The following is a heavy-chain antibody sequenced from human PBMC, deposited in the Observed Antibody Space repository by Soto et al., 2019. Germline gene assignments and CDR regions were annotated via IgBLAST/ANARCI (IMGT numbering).Heavy chain of an antibody. CDR2: ISSSSSYI. CDR3: ARGPSRLYDYDSSGYFSDY. J-gene: IGHJ4*02. Sequence: GGSLRLSCAASGFTFSSYSMNWVRQAPGKGLEWVSSISSSSSYIYYADSVKGRFTISRDNAKNSLYLQMNSLRAEDTAVYYCARGPSRLYDYDSSGYFSDYWGQGTLVTVSS. CDR1: GFTFSSYS. D-gene: IGHD3-22*01. V-gene: IGHV3-21*01.